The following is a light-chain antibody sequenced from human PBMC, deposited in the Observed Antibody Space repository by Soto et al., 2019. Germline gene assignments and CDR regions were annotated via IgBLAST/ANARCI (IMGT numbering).Light chain of an antibody. CDR2: DVS. CDR1: QDVRNY. CDR3: QESYTTYAVT. J-gene: IGKJ4*01. Sequence: IQMTPSPSSLSASVLYILTITCRSSQDVRNYVGWYQQKPGKAPKLLIYDVSTLHSGVPSRFSGSGSGTESTLTISSLQAEDFATYFCQESYTTYAVTFGGGTKVDIK. V-gene: IGKV1-39*01.